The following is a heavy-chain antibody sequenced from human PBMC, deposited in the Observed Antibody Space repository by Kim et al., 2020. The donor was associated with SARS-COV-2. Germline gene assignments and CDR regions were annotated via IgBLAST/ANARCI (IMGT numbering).Heavy chain of an antibody. CDR2: IYHSGST. J-gene: IGHJ4*02. Sequence: SQTLSLTCAVSGGSISSGGYSWSWIRQPPGKGLEWIGYIYHSGSTYYNPSLKSRVTISVDRSKNQFSLKLSSVTAADTAVYYCVGVKYYFDYWGQGTLVT. V-gene: IGHV4-30-2*01. CDR1: GGSISSGGYS. CDR3: VGVKYYFDY.